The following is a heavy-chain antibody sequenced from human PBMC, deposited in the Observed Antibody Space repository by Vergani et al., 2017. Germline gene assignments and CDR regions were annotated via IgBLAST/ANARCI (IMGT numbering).Heavy chain of an antibody. V-gene: IGHV4-61*02. CDR3: GTGSCLGGSCYKPRFDY. CDR1: GGSINSHNYY. Sequence: QVQLQESGPGLVKPSQTLSLTCTVSGGSINSHNYYWSWIRQPAGKGLEWIGRIHTSGSTNYNPSLKSLVTMSEDTSKNQFSLNLTSVTAADTAVYFCGTGSCLGGSCYKPRFDYWGQGILVTVSS. J-gene: IGHJ4*02. D-gene: IGHD2-15*01. CDR2: IHTSGST.